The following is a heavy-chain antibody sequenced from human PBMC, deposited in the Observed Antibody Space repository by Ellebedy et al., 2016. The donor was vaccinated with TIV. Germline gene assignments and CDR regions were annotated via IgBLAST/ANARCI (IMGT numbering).Heavy chain of an antibody. CDR2: ISGSGSSI. V-gene: IGHV3-11*01. J-gene: IGHJ4*02. D-gene: IGHD4-23*01. CDR1: GFTFSDYY. CDR3: ARVVNDYGGKPVEY. Sequence: GESLKISCAASGFTFSDYYMSWIRQAPGKGLEWVSYISGSGSSIKYADSVKGRFTISRDNAKNSLSLQMNSLRAEDTAVYYCARVVNDYGGKPVEYWGQGTLVTVSS.